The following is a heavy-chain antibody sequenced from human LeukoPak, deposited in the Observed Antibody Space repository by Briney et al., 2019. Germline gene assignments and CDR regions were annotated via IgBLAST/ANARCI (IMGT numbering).Heavy chain of an antibody. V-gene: IGHV4-34*01. J-gene: IGHJ4*02. CDR1: GGSFSGYY. D-gene: IGHD4-17*01. Sequence: SETLSLTCAVYGGSFSGYYWSWIRQPPGKGLEWIGEINHSGSTNYNPSLKSRVTISVDTSKNQLSLKLSSVTAADTTVYYCARGTMTTVTYYFDYWGQGTLVTVSS. CDR2: INHSGST. CDR3: ARGTMTTVTYYFDY.